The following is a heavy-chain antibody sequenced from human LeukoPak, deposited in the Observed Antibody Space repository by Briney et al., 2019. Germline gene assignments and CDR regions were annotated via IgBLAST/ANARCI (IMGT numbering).Heavy chain of an antibody. D-gene: IGHD2-8*02. CDR1: GGSISSINYY. CDR3: ARDLTGSSVCIEY. V-gene: IGHV4-39*02. CDR2: IYYSGST. Sequence: SETLSLICTVCGGSISSINYYWGWIRQPPGKGLEWIGSIYYSGSTDYNPSLKSRVTISVDTSKNQLSLKLSSVTAADTAVYYCARDLTGSSVCIEYWGQGTLVTVSS. J-gene: IGHJ4*02.